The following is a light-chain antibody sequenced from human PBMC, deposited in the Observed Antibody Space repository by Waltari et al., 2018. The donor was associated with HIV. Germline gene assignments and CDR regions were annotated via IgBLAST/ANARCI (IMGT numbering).Light chain of an antibody. J-gene: IGLJ3*02. V-gene: IGLV1-47*01. Sequence: QSVLTQPPSASGTPGQRVTISCSGSSSNIGSNYVYWYRQLPGTAPKLLIYRRNQRPSGVPDRFSGSKSGTSASLAISGLRSENEADYYCAAWDASLSVWVFGGGTKLTVL. CDR1: SSNIGSNY. CDR3: AAWDASLSVWV. CDR2: RRN.